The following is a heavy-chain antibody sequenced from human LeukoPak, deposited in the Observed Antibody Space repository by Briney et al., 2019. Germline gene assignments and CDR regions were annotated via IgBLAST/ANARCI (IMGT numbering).Heavy chain of an antibody. CDR2: INSDGSRT. CDR1: GFTLSSYW. D-gene: IGHD3-22*01. Sequence: GGSLRLSCAAPGFTLSSYWMHWVRQAPGTGLVWGSRINSDGSRTSYADSVKGRFTISRDNAKNTLYLQMNSLRAEDTAVYYCARDPDLSGYSFFDYWGQGTLVTVSS. CDR3: ARDPDLSGYSFFDY. J-gene: IGHJ4*02. V-gene: IGHV3-74*01.